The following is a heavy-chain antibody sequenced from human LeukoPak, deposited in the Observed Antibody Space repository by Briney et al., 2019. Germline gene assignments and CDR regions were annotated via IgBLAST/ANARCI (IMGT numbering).Heavy chain of an antibody. CDR1: GFTLSSYA. J-gene: IGHJ4*02. D-gene: IGHD3-10*02. CDR3: ARAYVGFDY. Sequence: GGSLRLSCAASGFTLSSYAMSWVRQAPGKGLEWVSAISDSGNTYHADSVKGRFTISRDSSKNTLFLQMNSLRAEDTAVYYCARAYVGFDYWGQGTLVTVSS. CDR2: ISDSGNT. V-gene: IGHV3-23*01.